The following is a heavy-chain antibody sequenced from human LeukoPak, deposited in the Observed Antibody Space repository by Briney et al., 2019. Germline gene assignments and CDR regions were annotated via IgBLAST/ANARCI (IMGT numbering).Heavy chain of an antibody. CDR3: AAEDNWNHFLDY. V-gene: IGHV1-58*01. Sequence: RGTSVKVSCKASGFTFTSSAVQWVRQARGQGLEWIGWIVVGSGNTNYAQKFKERVTITRDMSTSIAYMELSSLRSEDTAVYYCAAEDNWNHFLDYWGQGTLVTVSS. CDR2: IVVGSGNT. CDR1: GFTFTSSA. J-gene: IGHJ4*02. D-gene: IGHD1-20*01.